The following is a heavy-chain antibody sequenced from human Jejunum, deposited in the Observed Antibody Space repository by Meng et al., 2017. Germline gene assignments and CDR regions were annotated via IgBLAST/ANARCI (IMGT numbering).Heavy chain of an antibody. CDR2: INTTTGSP. V-gene: IGHV7-4-1*02. D-gene: IGHD2-8*02. J-gene: IGHJ4*02. CDR3: AKKTQGSSGYFDY. CDR1: GSTFIAYA. Sequence: QWQPVQSWSVLKDPGASVKVSCQASGSTFIAYAIHWVRQAPGQGLEWMGWINTTTGSPTYAQGLTGRFVFSLDTSLSTAFLQISSLKPEDTAIYYCAKKTQGSSGYFDYWGQGTLVTVSS.